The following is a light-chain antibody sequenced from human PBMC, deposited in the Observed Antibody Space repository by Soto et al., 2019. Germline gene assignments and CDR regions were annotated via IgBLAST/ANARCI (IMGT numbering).Light chain of an antibody. J-gene: IGKJ5*01. CDR1: QSVTSGY. CDR3: QHYSSSPPAIT. V-gene: IGKV3-20*01. Sequence: IVLTQSPGTLSLSQGERATLSCRASQSVTSGYLAWYQQQPNQAPRLLIYGASYRATDIPDRFSGGGSGTDFTLTISRLEPEDFAVYYCQHYSSSPPAITFGQGTRLEIK. CDR2: GAS.